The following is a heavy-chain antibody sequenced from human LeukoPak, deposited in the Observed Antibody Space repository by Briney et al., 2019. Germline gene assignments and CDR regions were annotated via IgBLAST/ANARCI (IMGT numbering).Heavy chain of an antibody. CDR2: IYHTRST. D-gene: IGHD3-10*01. CDR1: GASISSNY. CDR3: ARVPTGSYSIDY. V-gene: IGHV4-59*01. J-gene: IGHJ4*02. Sequence: SETLSLTCTVSGASISSNYWTWIRQPPGKGLEWIGYIYHTRSTKYNPSLKSRLTISVDTSKNQFSLKLSSVTAADTAVYFCARVPTGSYSIDYWGQGTLVTVSS.